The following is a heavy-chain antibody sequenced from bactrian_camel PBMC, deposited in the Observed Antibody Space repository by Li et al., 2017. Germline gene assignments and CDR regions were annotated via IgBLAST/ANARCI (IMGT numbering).Heavy chain of an antibody. CDR2: IYTGAGNT. CDR3: AAETRRCSALVLGRFPY. CDR1: RYLYVTNC. Sequence: HVQLVESGGGSVQAGGSLKLSCAASRYLYVTNCVGWFRQGLGKEREGLAVIYTGAGNTFSADSVKGRFTISQDDANNTVYLQMNSLKPEDTAIYYCAAETRRCSALVLGRFPYWGQGTQVTVS. D-gene: IGHD3*01. V-gene: IGHV3S54*01. J-gene: IGHJ4*01.